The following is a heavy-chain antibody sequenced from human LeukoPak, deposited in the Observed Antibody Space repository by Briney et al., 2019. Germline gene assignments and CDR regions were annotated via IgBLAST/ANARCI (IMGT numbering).Heavy chain of an antibody. CDR1: GGSFSGYY. CDR3: ASRGIVATDVRY. J-gene: IGHJ4*02. V-gene: IGHV4-34*01. D-gene: IGHD5-12*01. CDR2: INHSGST. Sequence: SETLSLTCAVYGGSFSGYYWSWIRQPPGKGLEWIGEINHSGSTNYNPSLKSRVTISVDTSKNQFSLKLSFVTAADTAVYYCASRGIVATDVRYWGQGTLVTVSS.